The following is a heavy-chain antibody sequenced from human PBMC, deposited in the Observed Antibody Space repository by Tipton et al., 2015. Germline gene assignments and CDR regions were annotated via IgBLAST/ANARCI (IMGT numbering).Heavy chain of an antibody. CDR1: GGSISSSSYY. V-gene: IGHV4-39*01. Sequence: TLSLTCTVSGGSISSSSYYWGWIRQPPGKGLEWIGSIYYSGSTYYNPSLKSRVTISVDTSKNQFSLKLSSVTAADTALYYCARQIRYSGTQAGFDYWGQGTPVTVSS. J-gene: IGHJ4*02. CDR3: ARQIRYSGTQAGFDY. D-gene: IGHD1-26*01. CDR2: IYYSGST.